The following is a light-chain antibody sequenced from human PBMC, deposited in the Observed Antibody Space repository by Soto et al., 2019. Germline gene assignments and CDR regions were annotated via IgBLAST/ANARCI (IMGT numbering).Light chain of an antibody. V-gene: IGKV3-20*01. Sequence: EIVLKQSPGTLSLSPGERATLSCRASQRVGSSYLAWYQHKPDQAPRLLIYGASGRATGIPDRFSGSGSGTDFTLTISRLEPEDFAVYYCQQYGSSLWTFGQGTKVDIK. CDR1: QRVGSSY. J-gene: IGKJ1*01. CDR3: QQYGSSLWT. CDR2: GAS.